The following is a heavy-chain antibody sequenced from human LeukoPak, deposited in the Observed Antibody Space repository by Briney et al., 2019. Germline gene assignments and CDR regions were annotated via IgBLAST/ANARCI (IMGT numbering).Heavy chain of an antibody. J-gene: IGHJ4*02. Sequence: SETLSLTCTVSGGSISGYDWSWIRQPPGKGLEWIGYIYYSGSTSYNPSLKSRISISVDTSKNQFSLKMSSVTAADTAVYYCAREITAAAGLFDYWGQGTLVTVSS. D-gene: IGHD6-13*01. CDR3: AREITAAAGLFDY. CDR2: IYYSGST. CDR1: GGSISGYD. V-gene: IGHV4-59*01.